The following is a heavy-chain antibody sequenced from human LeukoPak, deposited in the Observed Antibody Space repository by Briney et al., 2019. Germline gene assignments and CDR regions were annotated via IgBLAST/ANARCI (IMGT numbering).Heavy chain of an antibody. V-gene: IGHV3-21*01. CDR1: GFTFSSYS. Sequence: PGGSLRLSCAASGFTFSSYSMNWVRQAPGKGLEWVSSISSTSSYIFYADSVKGRFTISRDNAKNSLYLQMNSLRAEDTAVYYCARESSTSLDYWGQGTLVTVSS. J-gene: IGHJ4*02. D-gene: IGHD2-2*01. CDR3: ARESSTSLDY. CDR2: ISSTSSYI.